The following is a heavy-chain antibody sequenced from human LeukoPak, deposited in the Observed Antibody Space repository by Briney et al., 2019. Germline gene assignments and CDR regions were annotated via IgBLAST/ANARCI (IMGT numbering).Heavy chain of an antibody. CDR2: ISGSGGST. D-gene: IGHD2-15*01. V-gene: IGHV3-23*01. CDR3: ANTLYCSGGSCPPDY. CDR1: GFTFSSYV. Sequence: PGGSLRLSCAVSGFTFSSYVMSWVRQAPGKGLEWVPTISGSGGSTYYADSVKGRFTISRDNSKNTLYLQMNSLRAEDTAVYYCANTLYCSGGSCPPDYWGQGTLVTVSS. J-gene: IGHJ4*02.